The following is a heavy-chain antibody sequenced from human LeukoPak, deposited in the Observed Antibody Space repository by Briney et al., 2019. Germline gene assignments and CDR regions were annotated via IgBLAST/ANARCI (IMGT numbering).Heavy chain of an antibody. CDR3: ARGDYGNQRSNNWFDP. CDR2: IRHSGST. V-gene: IGHV4-34*01. J-gene: IGHJ5*02. CDR1: GDSFRAYY. D-gene: IGHD4-11*01. Sequence: SETLSLTCAVYGDSFRAYYWNWLRQPPGKGLERIGEIRHSGSTNYNPSLKSRVTISVDTSKNQFSLRLSSVTAADTAVYYCARGDYGNQRSNNWFDPWGQGTLVTVSS.